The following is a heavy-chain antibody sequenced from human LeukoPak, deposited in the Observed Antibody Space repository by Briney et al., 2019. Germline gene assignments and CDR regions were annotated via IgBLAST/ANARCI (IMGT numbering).Heavy chain of an antibody. CDR2: IWSDGRNR. Sequence: GGSLRLSCATSGFTFSSYGMHWVRQAPGKGLESVAVIWSDGRNRFYVDAVKGRFTFSRDNSKNTLSLQMNSLRAEDTAVYYCAKERGPFDAFDIWGQGTMVTVSS. CDR1: GFTFSSYG. CDR3: AKERGPFDAFDI. V-gene: IGHV3-33*06. J-gene: IGHJ3*02.